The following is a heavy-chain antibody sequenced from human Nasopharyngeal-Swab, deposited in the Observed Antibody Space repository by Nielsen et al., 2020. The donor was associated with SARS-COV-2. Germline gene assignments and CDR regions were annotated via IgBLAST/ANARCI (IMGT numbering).Heavy chain of an antibody. CDR3: ARNVDTANIKWVLGYYGMDV. Sequence: LSLTCSASGFTFSRYGMHWVRHAPGKGLEWVAVIWYDGSNKYYADSVKGRFTISRDNSKNTLYLQMNSLRAEDTAVYYCARNVDTANIKWVLGYYGMDVWGQGTTVTVSS. CDR2: IWYDGSNK. J-gene: IGHJ6*02. CDR1: GFTFSRYG. V-gene: IGHV3-33*01. D-gene: IGHD5-18*01.